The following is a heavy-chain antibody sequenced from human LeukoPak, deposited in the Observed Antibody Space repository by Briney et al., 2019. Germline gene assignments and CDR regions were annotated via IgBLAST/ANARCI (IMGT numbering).Heavy chain of an antibody. V-gene: IGHV3-21*04. Sequence: PGGSLRLSCAASRFTFSSYSMNWVRQAPGKGLEWVSSISSSGSYIYYADSVKGRFTISRDNAKNSLYLQMNNLRAEDTAFYYCARCFYSSSWYYFVYWGQGTLVTVSS. CDR3: ARCFYSSSWYYFVY. D-gene: IGHD6-13*01. CDR2: ISSSGSYI. CDR1: RFTFSSYS. J-gene: IGHJ4*02.